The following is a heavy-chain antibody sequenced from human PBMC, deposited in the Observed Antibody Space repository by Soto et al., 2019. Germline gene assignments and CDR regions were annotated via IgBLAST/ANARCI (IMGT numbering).Heavy chain of an antibody. J-gene: IGHJ3*02. Sequence: GGSLRLSCAASGFTFSSYSMNWVRQAPGKGLEWVSYISSSSSTIYYADSVKGRFTISRDNAKNSLYLQMNSLRAEDTAVYYCARDIYSGYCSSTSCPTDAFDIWGQGTMVTVSS. D-gene: IGHD2-2*03. CDR1: GFTFSSYS. CDR3: ARDIYSGYCSSTSCPTDAFDI. CDR2: ISSSSSTI. V-gene: IGHV3-48*01.